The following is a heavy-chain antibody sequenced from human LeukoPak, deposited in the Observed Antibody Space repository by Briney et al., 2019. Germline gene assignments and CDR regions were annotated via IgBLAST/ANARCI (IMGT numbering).Heavy chain of an antibody. Sequence: SETLSLTCAVYGGSFSGHYWSWIRQPPGKGLEWIGEINHSGSTNYNPSLKSRVTISVDTSKNQFSLKLSSVTAADTAVYYCARDYDFWSGYYRRWFDPWGQGTLVTVSS. D-gene: IGHD3-3*01. CDR3: ARDYDFWSGYYRRWFDP. CDR1: GGSFSGHY. J-gene: IGHJ5*02. V-gene: IGHV4-34*01. CDR2: INHSGST.